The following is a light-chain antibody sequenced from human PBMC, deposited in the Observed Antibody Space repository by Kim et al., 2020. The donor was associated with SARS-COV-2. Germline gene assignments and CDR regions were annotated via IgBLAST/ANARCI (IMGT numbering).Light chain of an antibody. CDR1: QSVSTN. V-gene: IGKV3D-15*01. Sequence: SVSPGESATLSCRASQSVSTNLAWYQHKSGQPPRLLMFAASTRATGIPARFRGGGSGTEFTLTINNMQSEDFAVYYCQQYNSYWSFGQGTKVDIK. CDR2: AAS. CDR3: QQYNSYWS. J-gene: IGKJ1*01.